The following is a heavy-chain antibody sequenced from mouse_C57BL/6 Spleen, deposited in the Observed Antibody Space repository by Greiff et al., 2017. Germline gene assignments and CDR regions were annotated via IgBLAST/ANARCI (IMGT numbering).Heavy chain of an antibody. V-gene: IGHV1-85*01. Sequence: VKLVESGPELVKPGASVKLSCKASGYTFTSYDINWVKQRPGQGLEWIGWIYPRDGSTKYNEKFKGKATLTVDTSSSTAYMELHSLTSEDSAVYFCARRATGMADYWGQGTTLTVSS. CDR3: ARRATGMADY. J-gene: IGHJ2*01. D-gene: IGHD4-1*02. CDR1: GYTFTSYD. CDR2: IYPRDGST.